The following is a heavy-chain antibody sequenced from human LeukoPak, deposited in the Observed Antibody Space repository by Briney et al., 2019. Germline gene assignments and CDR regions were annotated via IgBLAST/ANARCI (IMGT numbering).Heavy chain of an antibody. CDR1: GYTLTELS. CDR2: FDPEDGET. CDR3: ATDSGVVGATTLDY. D-gene: IGHD1-26*01. J-gene: IGHJ4*02. Sequence: ASVKVSCKVSGYTLTELSMHWVRQAPGKGLERMGGFDPEDGETIYAQKFQGRVTMTEDTSTDTAYMELSSLRSEDTAVYYCATDSGVVGATTLDYWGQGTLVTVSS. V-gene: IGHV1-24*01.